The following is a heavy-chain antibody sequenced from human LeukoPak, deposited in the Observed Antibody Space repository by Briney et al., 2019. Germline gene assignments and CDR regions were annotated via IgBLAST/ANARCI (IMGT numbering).Heavy chain of an antibody. D-gene: IGHD7-27*01. V-gene: IGHV3-7*04. J-gene: IGHJ4*02. Sequence: PGGSLRLSCAASGFTFSNYWMNWVRQAPGKGLEWVANIKKDGSEKYYVGSLKGRFTISRDNAKNSLYLQMSSLRAEDTAVYYCVRGWGYFDYWGQGTLVTVSS. CDR2: IKKDGSEK. CDR1: GFTFSNYW. CDR3: VRGWGYFDY.